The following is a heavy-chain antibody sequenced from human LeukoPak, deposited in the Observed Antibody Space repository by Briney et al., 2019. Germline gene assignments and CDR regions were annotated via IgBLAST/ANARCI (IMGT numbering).Heavy chain of an antibody. D-gene: IGHD3-9*01. J-gene: IGHJ4*02. CDR3: ARGLSSFYDILTGYPMDYFDY. CDR2: ISYDGSNK. CDR1: GFTFSSYG. V-gene: IGHV3-30*03. Sequence: GGSLRLSCAASGFTFSSYGMHWVRQAPGKGLEWVAVISYDGSNKYYADSVKGRFTISRDNSKNTLYLQMNSLRAEDTAVCYCARGLSSFYDILTGYPMDYFDYWGQGTLVTVSS.